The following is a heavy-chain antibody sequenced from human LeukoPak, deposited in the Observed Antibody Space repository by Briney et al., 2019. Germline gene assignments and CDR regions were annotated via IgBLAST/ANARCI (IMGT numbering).Heavy chain of an antibody. Sequence: SETLSLTCTVSGGSISSYYWSWVRQPPGKGLEWIGYIYYSGSTNYNPSLKSRVTISVDTSKNQFSLKLSSVTAADTAVYYCARDQQDAFDIWGLGTMVTVSS. D-gene: IGHD2-2*01. CDR1: GGSISSYY. CDR2: IYYSGST. V-gene: IGHV4-59*01. J-gene: IGHJ3*02. CDR3: ARDQQDAFDI.